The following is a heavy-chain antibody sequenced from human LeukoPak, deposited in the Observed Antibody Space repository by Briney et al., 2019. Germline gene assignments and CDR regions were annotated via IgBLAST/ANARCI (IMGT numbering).Heavy chain of an antibody. D-gene: IGHD3-10*01. V-gene: IGHV4-59*12. CDR1: GGSISNYY. CDR2: IYYSGST. Sequence: PSETLSLTCTVSGGSISNYYWSWIRQPPGKGLEWIGFIYYSGSTNYNPSLKSRVTISVDTSKNQFSLKLSSVTAADTAVYYCARDVWFGAGRTFDYWGQGTLVTVSS. J-gene: IGHJ4*02. CDR3: ARDVWFGAGRTFDY.